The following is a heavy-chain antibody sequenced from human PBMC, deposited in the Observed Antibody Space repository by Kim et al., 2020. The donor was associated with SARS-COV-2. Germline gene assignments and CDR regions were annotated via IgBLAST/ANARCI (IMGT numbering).Heavy chain of an antibody. J-gene: IGHJ6*02. CDR3: ARDLSPYYGMDV. CDR2: IWYDGSNK. V-gene: IGHV3-33*01. CDR1: GFTFSSYG. Sequence: GGSLRLSCAASGFTFSSYGMHWVRQAPGKGLEWVAVIWYDGSNKYYADSVKGRFTISRDNSKNTLYLQINSLRAEDTAVYYCARDLSPYYGMDVWGQGTTVTVSS.